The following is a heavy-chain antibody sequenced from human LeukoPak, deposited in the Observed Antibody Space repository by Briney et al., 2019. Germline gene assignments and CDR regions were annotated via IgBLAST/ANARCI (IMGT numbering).Heavy chain of an antibody. CDR2: ISGSGGST. D-gene: IGHD2-2*01. Sequence: GGSLRLSRAASGFTFSSYAMSWVRQAPGKGLEWVSAISGSGGSTYYADSVKGRFTISRDNSKNTLYLQMNSLRAEDTAVYYCAKDKKYQLLTMGWWYFDYWGQGTLVTVSS. J-gene: IGHJ4*02. V-gene: IGHV3-23*01. CDR1: GFTFSSYA. CDR3: AKDKKYQLLTMGWWYFDY.